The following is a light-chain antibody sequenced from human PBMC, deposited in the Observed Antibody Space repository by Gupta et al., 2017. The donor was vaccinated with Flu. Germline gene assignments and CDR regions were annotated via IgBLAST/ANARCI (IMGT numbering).Light chain of an antibody. J-gene: IGLJ3*02. Sequence: SVTISCTGTSSDVGGYNYVSWYQQYPGKAPKLMIFEVTKRPAGVPDRFSGSKSGNTASMTVSGLQAADEADYYCASYAGSNKLVFGGGTKLTVL. CDR3: ASYAGSNKLV. V-gene: IGLV2-8*01. CDR2: EVT. CDR1: SSDVGGYNY.